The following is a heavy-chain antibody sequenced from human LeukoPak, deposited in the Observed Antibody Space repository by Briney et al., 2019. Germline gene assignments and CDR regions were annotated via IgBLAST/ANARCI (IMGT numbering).Heavy chain of an antibody. Sequence: GGPLRLSCAASGFTFSSYSMNWLRQAPGEGLEWVRLISYGGIDKSYADSVKGRFTISRDSSKRTLYLQMNSLRAEDTAMYYCARESWSDSVAFDIWGLGTMVIVSS. CDR1: GFTFSSYS. V-gene: IGHV3-30*03. CDR3: ARESWSDSVAFDI. J-gene: IGHJ3*02. D-gene: IGHD3-3*01. CDR2: ISYGGIDK.